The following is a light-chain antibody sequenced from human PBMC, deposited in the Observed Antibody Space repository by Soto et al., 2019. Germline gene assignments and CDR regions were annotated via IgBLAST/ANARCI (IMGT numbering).Light chain of an antibody. CDR3: QQYHNWPGT. Sequence: IVMKQAPASLSVSAGERATLSCRASQTVSGNLAWYQQKPGQAPRLLIYGASTRATGIPARFSGTGSGTEFTLTICSLQSGDIAVYFCQQYHNWPGTFGQGTKVDIK. J-gene: IGKJ1*01. CDR2: GAS. CDR1: QTVSGN. V-gene: IGKV3-15*01.